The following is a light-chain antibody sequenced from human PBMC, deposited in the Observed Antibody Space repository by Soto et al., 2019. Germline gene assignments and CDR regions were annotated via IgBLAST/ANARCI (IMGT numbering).Light chain of an antibody. Sequence: SYELTQPPSVSVSPGQTASITCSGDKLGDKYACWYQQKPCQSAVVVIDQDSKRTSGIPERFSGSNSGNTATLTISGTQAMDEDDYYCQAWDSSTVVFGGGTKLTVL. J-gene: IGLJ2*01. V-gene: IGLV3-1*01. CDR3: QAWDSSTVV. CDR2: QDS. CDR1: KLGDKY.